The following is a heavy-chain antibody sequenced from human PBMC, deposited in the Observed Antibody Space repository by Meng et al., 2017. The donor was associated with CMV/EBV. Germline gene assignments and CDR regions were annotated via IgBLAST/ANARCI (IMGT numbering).Heavy chain of an antibody. D-gene: IGHD5-12*01. J-gene: IGHJ4*02. V-gene: IGHV3-7*01. CDR2: IKQDGSEK. CDR1: GFTFGSYA. Sequence: SCAASGFTFGSYAMSWVRQAPGKGLEWVANIKQDGSEKYYVDSVKGRFTISRDNAKNSLYLQMNSLRAEDTAVYYCASLSIVATNFDYWGQGTLVTVSS. CDR3: ASLSIVATNFDY.